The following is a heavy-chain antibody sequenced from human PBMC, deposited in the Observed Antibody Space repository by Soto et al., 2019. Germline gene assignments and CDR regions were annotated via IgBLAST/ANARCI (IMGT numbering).Heavy chain of an antibody. V-gene: IGHV3-48*02. D-gene: IGHD2-15*01. Sequence: ESGGGLVQPGGSVRLSCAASGFTFSTYSMNWVRQAPGKGLGWVSFISGSGGTIYYPNSVKGRFTISRDNPKNSLYLQMNSLSDEDTAVYYCARLSVRYCSGGSCSQLDYWGQGTLVTVSS. CDR3: ARLSVRYCSGGSCSQLDY. J-gene: IGHJ4*02. CDR1: GFTFSTYS. CDR2: ISGSGGTI.